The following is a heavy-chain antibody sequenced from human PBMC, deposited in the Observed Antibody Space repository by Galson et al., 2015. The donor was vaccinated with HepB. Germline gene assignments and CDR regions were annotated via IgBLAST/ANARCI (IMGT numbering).Heavy chain of an antibody. CDR1: GFTFSSYS. J-gene: IGHJ6*02. CDR2: ISSSSSYI. V-gene: IGHV3-21*01. CDR3: ARDAVVPAAILWAGYYYGMDV. Sequence: SLRLSCAASGFTFSSYSMNWVRQAPGKGLEWVSSISSSSSYIYYADSVKGRFTISRDNAKNSLYLQMNSLRAEDTAVYYCARDAVVPAAILWAGYYYGMDVWGQGTTVTVSS. D-gene: IGHD2-2*02.